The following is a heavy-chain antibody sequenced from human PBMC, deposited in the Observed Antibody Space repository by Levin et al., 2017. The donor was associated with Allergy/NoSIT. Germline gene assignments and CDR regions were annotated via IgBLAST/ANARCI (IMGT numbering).Heavy chain of an antibody. D-gene: IGHD3-3*01. Sequence: ASVKVSCKASGYTFTGYYMHWVRQAPGQGLEWMGWINPNSGGTNYAQKFQGRVTMTRDTSISTAYMELSRLRSDDTAVYYCARDRPPYYDFWSGNWFDPWGQGTLVTVSS. CDR3: ARDRPPYYDFWSGNWFDP. CDR1: GYTFTGYY. J-gene: IGHJ5*02. CDR2: INPNSGGT. V-gene: IGHV1-2*02.